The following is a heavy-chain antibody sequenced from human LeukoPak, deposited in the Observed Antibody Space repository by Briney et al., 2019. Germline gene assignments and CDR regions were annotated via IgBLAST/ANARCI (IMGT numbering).Heavy chain of an antibody. J-gene: IGHJ4*02. D-gene: IGHD6-19*01. CDR3: AKDERSGWPYYFDY. Sequence: GGSLRLSCAASGFTFSSYGMHWVRQAPGKGLEWVAVISYDGSNKYYADSVKGRFTISRDNSKNTLYLQMNSLRAEDTAVYYCAKDERSGWPYYFDYWGQGTLVTVSS. CDR2: ISYDGSNK. V-gene: IGHV3-30*18. CDR1: GFTFSSYG.